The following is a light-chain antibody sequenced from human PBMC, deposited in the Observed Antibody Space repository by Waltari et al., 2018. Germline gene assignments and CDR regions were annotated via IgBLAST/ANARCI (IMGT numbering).Light chain of an antibody. V-gene: IGKV1-39*01. CDR2: AAF. CDR3: QQSYSTPRT. J-gene: IGKJ1*01. CDR1: QNTSSY. Sequence: DIQLTQSPSSLSASVGARVTITFPASQNTSSYLNWYQQKPGKAPKLLIYAAFSLQSGVPSRFSGSGSGTDFTLTISSLQPEDFATYYCQQSYSTPRTFGQGTKVEIK.